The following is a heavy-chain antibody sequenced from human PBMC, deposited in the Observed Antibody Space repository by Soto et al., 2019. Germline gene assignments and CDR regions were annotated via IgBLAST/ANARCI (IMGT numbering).Heavy chain of an antibody. J-gene: IGHJ4*02. CDR1: GFTFSTFG. Sequence: QVQLVESGGGVVQPGRSLRLSCAASGFTFSTFGMHWVRQAPGKGLEWVAAISADGSDKYFSGSVKGRFTISRDNSKNTLFLQMNSLRLEDTAVYYCVKGSDVARQELDYWGQGTLVMVSS. D-gene: IGHD3-3*01. CDR2: ISADGSDK. CDR3: VKGSDVARQELDY. V-gene: IGHV3-30*18.